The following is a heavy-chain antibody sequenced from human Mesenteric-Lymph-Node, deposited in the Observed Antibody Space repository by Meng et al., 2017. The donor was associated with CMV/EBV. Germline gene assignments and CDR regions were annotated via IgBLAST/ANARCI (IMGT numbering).Heavy chain of an antibody. CDR2: IDSAGDIT. V-gene: IGHV3-74*01. CDR3: AVTYYYDSGGYSHFDY. CDR1: GFTFSSYW. J-gene: IGHJ4*02. Sequence: GGSLRLSCAASGFTFSSYWMHWVRQAPGKGLVWVSRIDSAGDITNYADSVKGRFSISRDNAKNTLYLHMNSLRAEDTAVYYCAVTYYYDSGGYSHFDYWGQGTLVTVSS. D-gene: IGHD3-22*01.